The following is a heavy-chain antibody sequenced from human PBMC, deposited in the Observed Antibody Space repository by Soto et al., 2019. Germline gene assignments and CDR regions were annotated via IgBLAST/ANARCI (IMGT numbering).Heavy chain of an antibody. Sequence: ASETLSLTCTVSGGSISSSSYYWGWIRQPPGKGLEWIGNVYYGGSTYYNPSLKSRVTISVDTSKNQFSLKLSSVTAADTAVYYCARHIVVVPAAKGWFDPWGQGTLVTVSS. CDR3: ARHIVVVPAAKGWFDP. D-gene: IGHD2-2*01. CDR2: VYYGGST. V-gene: IGHV4-39*01. CDR1: GGSISSSSYY. J-gene: IGHJ5*02.